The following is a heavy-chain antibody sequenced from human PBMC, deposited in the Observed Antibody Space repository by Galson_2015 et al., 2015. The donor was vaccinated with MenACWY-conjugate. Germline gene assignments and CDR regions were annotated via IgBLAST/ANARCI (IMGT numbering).Heavy chain of an antibody. CDR1: GYSFSTYW. V-gene: IGHV5-51*01. CDR2: ISPGDSNT. Sequence: QSGAEVKKPGESLQISCTGSGYSFSTYWIAWVRQLPGKGLEWMGLISPGDSNTRYSPAFHGQVTISADKSISTAYLQLHSLQASDTAMYYCARHPPGGRGMDVWGQGTTVTVSS. J-gene: IGHJ6*02. CDR3: ARHPPGGRGMDV. D-gene: IGHD1-26*01.